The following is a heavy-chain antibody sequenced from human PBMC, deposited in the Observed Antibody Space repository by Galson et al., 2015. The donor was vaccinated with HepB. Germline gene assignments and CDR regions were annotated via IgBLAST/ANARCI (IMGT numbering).Heavy chain of an antibody. CDR1: GGTFSSYA. Sequence: SVKASCKASGGTFSSYAISWVRQAPGQGLEWMGGIIPIFGTANYAQKFQGRVTITADESTSTAYMELSSLRSEDTAVYYCARGLNDIVVVPAAKYYYYGMDVWGQGTTVTVSS. J-gene: IGHJ6*02. CDR3: ARGLNDIVVVPAAKYYYYGMDV. D-gene: IGHD2-2*01. V-gene: IGHV1-69*13. CDR2: IIPIFGTA.